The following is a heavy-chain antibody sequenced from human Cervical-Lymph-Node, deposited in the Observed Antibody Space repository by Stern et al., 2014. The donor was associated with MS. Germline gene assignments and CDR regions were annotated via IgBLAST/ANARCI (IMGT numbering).Heavy chain of an antibody. Sequence: QVQLVESGAEVKKPGASVKVSCKVSGYTLTELSMHWVRQAPGKGLEWMGGFDPEDGETVYAQKFQGRLTMTEDTSTDTAYMELSSLRSEDTAVYYCATDRDDFRSGYSAPTKGYGLDLWGQGTTVSVTS. CDR3: ATDRDDFRSGYSAPTKGYGLDL. CDR2: FDPEDGET. CDR1: GYTLTELS. J-gene: IGHJ6*02. D-gene: IGHD3-3*01. V-gene: IGHV1-24*01.